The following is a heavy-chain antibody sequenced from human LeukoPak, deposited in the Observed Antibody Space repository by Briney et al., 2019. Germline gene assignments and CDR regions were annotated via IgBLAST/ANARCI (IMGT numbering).Heavy chain of an antibody. D-gene: IGHD3-10*01. J-gene: IGHJ4*02. V-gene: IGHV3-23*01. CDR1: GFTFSSHW. CDR2: ITGTGSST. CDR3: ARGVYTDHYYGSVRDHTFDY. Sequence: QPGGSLRLSCAASGFTFSSHWMDWVRQAPGKGLEWVSAITGTGSSTYYADSVKGRFTISRDNSKNTLYLQMNSLRAEDTAVYYCARGVYTDHYYGSVRDHTFDYGGQETLVSV.